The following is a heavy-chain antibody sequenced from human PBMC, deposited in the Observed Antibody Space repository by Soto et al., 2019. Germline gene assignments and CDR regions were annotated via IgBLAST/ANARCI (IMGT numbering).Heavy chain of an antibody. CDR1: GYTFTSYA. Sequence: ASVKVSCKASGYTFTSYAMHWVRQAPGQSLEWMGWINAVNGNTEYSQKFQGRVTITRDTSASTAYMELSSLRSEDTAVYYCAREVIAVASYFDYWGQGTLVTVSS. V-gene: IGHV1-3*01. D-gene: IGHD6-19*01. CDR2: INAVNGNT. CDR3: AREVIAVASYFDY. J-gene: IGHJ4*02.